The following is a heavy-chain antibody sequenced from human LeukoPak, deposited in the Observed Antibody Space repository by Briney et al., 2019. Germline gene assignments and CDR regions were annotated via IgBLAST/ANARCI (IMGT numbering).Heavy chain of an antibody. J-gene: IGHJ5*02. CDR3: ASRATVTTDRFWFDP. V-gene: IGHV3-30*03. CDR1: GFTFSSYG. Sequence: PGGSLRLSCAASGFTFSSYGMHWVRQAPGKGLEWVAVISYDGSNKYYADSVKGRFTISRDNSKNTLYLQMNSLRAEDTAVYYCASRATVTTDRFWFDPWGQGTLVTVSS. D-gene: IGHD4-11*01. CDR2: ISYDGSNK.